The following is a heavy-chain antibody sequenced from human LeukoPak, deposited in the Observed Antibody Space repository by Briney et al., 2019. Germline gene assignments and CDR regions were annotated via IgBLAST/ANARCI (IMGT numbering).Heavy chain of an antibody. D-gene: IGHD3-3*01. CDR1: GFTVSGNS. Sequence: GGSLRLSCAASGFTVSGNSMSWGRQAPGKGLEWVSHIYSGGTTYYADSVKGRFTISRDNSKNTLYLQMNSLRAEDTAVFYCARIGGVRGNTQHAFYIWGQGTMVTVSS. V-gene: IGHV3-53*01. CDR3: ARIGGVRGNTQHAFYI. J-gene: IGHJ3*02. CDR2: IYSGGTT.